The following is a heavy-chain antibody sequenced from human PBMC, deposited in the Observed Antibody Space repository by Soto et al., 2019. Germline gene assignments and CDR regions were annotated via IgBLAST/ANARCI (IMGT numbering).Heavy chain of an antibody. CDR3: AREIPTYY. V-gene: IGHV3-48*02. D-gene: IGHD2-21*01. CDR1: GFTFSSYS. Sequence: EVPLVESGGGLVQPGGSLRLSCAASGFTFSSYSMNWVRQAPGKGLEWVSYISSSSSTIYYADSVKGRFTISRDNAKNSLYLQMTSLRDEDTAVYYCAREIPTYYWGQGTLVTVSS. J-gene: IGHJ4*02. CDR2: ISSSSSTI.